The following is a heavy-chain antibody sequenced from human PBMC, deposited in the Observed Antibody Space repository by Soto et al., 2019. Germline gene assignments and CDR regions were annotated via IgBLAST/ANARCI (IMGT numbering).Heavy chain of an antibody. CDR1: GFTFSSYG. D-gene: IGHD2-2*01. V-gene: IGHV3-33*01. J-gene: IGHJ6*03. CDR2: IWYDGSNK. CDR3: ASGCSSTSCPPGRYYCYMDV. Sequence: QVQLVESGGGVVQPGRSLRLSCAASGFTFSSYGMHWVRQAPGKGLEWVAVIWYDGSNKYYADSVKGRFTISRDNSKNTLYLQMNSLRAEDTAVYYCASGCSSTSCPPGRYYCYMDVWGKGTTVTVSS.